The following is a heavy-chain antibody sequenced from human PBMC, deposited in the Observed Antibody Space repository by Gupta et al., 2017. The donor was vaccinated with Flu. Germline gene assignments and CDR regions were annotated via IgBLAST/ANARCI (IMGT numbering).Heavy chain of an antibody. CDR2: DPQDGET. D-gene: IGHD4-17*01. Sequence: DPQDGETIYAQKFQGRVTMTEDTSTDTGYMELSSLRSEDTAVYYCATDLGYGGNSWGQGTLVTVSS. J-gene: IGHJ4*02. V-gene: IGHV1-24*01. CDR3: ATDLGYGGNS.